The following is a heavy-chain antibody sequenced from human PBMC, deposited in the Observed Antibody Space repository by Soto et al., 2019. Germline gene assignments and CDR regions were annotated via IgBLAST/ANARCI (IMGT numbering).Heavy chain of an antibody. CDR3: ARGGGIVVVTAPYAH. V-gene: IGHV1-46*03. Sequence: ASVKVSCKASGYTFTSYYMNWVRQAPGQGLEWLGIINPSGGYTTYAQRFLGRVTMTSDTSTSTVHMELGSLTSEDTAVYYCARGGGIVVVTAPYAHWGQGTLVTVSS. J-gene: IGHJ4*02. D-gene: IGHD2-21*02. CDR2: INPSGGYT. CDR1: GYTFTSYY.